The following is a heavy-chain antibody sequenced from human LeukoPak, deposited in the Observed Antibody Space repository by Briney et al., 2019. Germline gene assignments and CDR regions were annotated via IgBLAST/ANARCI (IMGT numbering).Heavy chain of an antibody. Sequence: ASVKVSCKASGYTFTNYGITWVRQAPGQGLEWMGWISAYNGNTNYAQKLQGRVTMTTDTSTSTAYMELRSLRSDDTAVYYCARDKRRVTYYDFWSGYYGAVWFDPWGQGTLVTVSS. D-gene: IGHD3-3*01. J-gene: IGHJ5*02. CDR2: ISAYNGNT. CDR1: GYTFTNYG. CDR3: ARDKRRVTYYDFWSGYYGAVWFDP. V-gene: IGHV1-18*01.